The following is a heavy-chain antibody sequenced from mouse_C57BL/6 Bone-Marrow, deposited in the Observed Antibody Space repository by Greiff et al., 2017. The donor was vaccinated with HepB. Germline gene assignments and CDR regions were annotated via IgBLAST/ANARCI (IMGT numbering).Heavy chain of an antibody. D-gene: IGHD2-5*01. CDR2: INPNNGGT. V-gene: IGHV1-26*01. CDR1: GYTFTDYY. CDR3: ARSSKPDY. Sequence: VQLQQSGPELVKPGASVKISCKASGYTFTDYYMNWVKQSHGKSLEWIGDINPNNGGTSYNQKFKGKATLTVDKSSSTAYMELRSLTSEDSAVYYCARSSKPDYWGQGTTLTVSS. J-gene: IGHJ2*01.